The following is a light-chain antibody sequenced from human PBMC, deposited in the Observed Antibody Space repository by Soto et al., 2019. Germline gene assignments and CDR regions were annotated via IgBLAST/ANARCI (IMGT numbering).Light chain of an antibody. J-gene: IGLJ1*01. Sequence: QSVLTQPASVSGSPGKSITISCTGTSSDVGGYNYVSWYQHHPGKAPKLMIYDVSNRPSGVSNRFYGSKSGNTASLTISGLQAEDEAYYYCSSYTSSSTYVFGTGTKLTVL. CDR1: SSDVGGYNY. CDR2: DVS. CDR3: SSYTSSSTYV. V-gene: IGLV2-14*03.